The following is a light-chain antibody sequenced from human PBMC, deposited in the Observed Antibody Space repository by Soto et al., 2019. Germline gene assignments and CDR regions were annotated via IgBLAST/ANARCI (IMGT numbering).Light chain of an antibody. Sequence: EIVLTQSPATLSLSPGERATLSCRASQSIRNYLAWYQQKPGQSPRLLIYDASNRATDVPARFSGSGSGTGFTLSISSLEPEDFAVYFCQQRSNWPLTFGPGTKVDIK. CDR1: QSIRNY. J-gene: IGKJ3*01. V-gene: IGKV3-11*01. CDR2: DAS. CDR3: QQRSNWPLT.